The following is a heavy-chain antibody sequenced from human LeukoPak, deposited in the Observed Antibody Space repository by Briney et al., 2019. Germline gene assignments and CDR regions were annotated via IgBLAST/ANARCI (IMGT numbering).Heavy chain of an antibody. J-gene: IGHJ3*02. CDR1: GFTFSNYS. Sequence: GGSLRLSCEASGFTFSNYSMNWVRQAPGKGLEWVSYIRSSSTTIYYADSVKGRFTISRDNAKNSLYLQMNSLRAEDTAMYYCARAKRNGFDIWGQGTMVTVSS. V-gene: IGHV3-48*01. CDR3: ARAKRNGFDI. CDR2: IRSSSTTI.